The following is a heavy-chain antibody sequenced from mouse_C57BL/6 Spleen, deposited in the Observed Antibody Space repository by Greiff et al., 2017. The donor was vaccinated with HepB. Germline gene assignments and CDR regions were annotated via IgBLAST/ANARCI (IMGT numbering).Heavy chain of an antibody. V-gene: IGHV1-22*01. CDR3: ASTTVVAPPFAY. J-gene: IGHJ3*01. CDR1: GYTFTDYN. Sequence: VQLQQSGPELVKPGASVKMSCKASGYTFTDYNMHWVKQSHGKSLEWIGYINPNNGGTSYNQKFKGKATLTVNKSSSTAYMELRSLTSEDSAVYYCASTTVVAPPFAYWGQGTLVTVSA. CDR2: INPNNGGT. D-gene: IGHD1-1*01.